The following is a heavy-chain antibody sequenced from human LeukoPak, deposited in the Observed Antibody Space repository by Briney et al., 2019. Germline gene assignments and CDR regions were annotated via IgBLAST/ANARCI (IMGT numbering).Heavy chain of an antibody. CDR3: ARDPPGFSTYSSSWYFDY. V-gene: IGHV3-74*01. Sequence: GGSLRLSCAASGFTFSRYWMHWVRRAPGKGLVWVSRINSDGSSTSYADSVKGRFTISRDNAKNTLYLQMNSLRAEDTAVYYCARDPPGFSTYSSSWYFDYWGQGTLVTVSS. CDR1: GFTFSRYW. CDR2: INSDGSST. J-gene: IGHJ4*02. D-gene: IGHD6-13*01.